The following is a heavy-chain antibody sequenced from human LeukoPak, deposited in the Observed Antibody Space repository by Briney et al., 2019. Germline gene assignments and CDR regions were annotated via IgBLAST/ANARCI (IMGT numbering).Heavy chain of an antibody. D-gene: IGHD3-10*01. J-gene: IGHJ4*02. Sequence: SVKVSCKASGGTFSSYAISWVRQAPGQGLEWMGGIIPIFGTANYAQKFQGRVTITTDESTSTAYMELSSLRSEDTAVYYCASWDYGSGSYLYWGQGTLVTVSS. CDR1: GGTFSSYA. CDR3: ASWDYGSGSYLY. V-gene: IGHV1-69*05. CDR2: IIPIFGTA.